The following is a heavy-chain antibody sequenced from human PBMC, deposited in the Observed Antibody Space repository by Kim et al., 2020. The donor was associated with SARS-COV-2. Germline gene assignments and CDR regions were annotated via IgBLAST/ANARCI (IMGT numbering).Heavy chain of an antibody. CDR1: GFTFSSYG. J-gene: IGHJ6*02. Sequence: GGTLRLSCAASGFTFSSYGMHWVRQAPGKGLEWVAVIWYDGSNKYYADSVKGRFTISRDNSKNTLYLQMNSLRAEDTAVYYCAKDFQDDYVDYWYNGMDVWGQGTTVPVSS. D-gene: IGHD4-17*01. CDR2: IWYDGSNK. CDR3: AKDFQDDYVDYWYNGMDV. V-gene: IGHV3-33*06.